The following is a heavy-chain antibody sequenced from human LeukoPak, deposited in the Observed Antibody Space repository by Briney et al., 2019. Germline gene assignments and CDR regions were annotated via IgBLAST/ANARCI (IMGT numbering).Heavy chain of an antibody. CDR2: IKQDGSEK. CDR1: GFTFSSYW. Sequence: PGGSLRLSCAASGFTFSSYWMSWVRQAPGKGLEWVANIKQDGSEKYYVDSAKGRFTISRDNAKNSLYLQMNSLRAEDTAVYYCARGLVVVPAAMAKYYHYGMDVWGKGTTVTVSS. CDR3: ARGLVVVPAAMAKYYHYGMDV. D-gene: IGHD2-2*01. V-gene: IGHV3-7*03. J-gene: IGHJ6*04.